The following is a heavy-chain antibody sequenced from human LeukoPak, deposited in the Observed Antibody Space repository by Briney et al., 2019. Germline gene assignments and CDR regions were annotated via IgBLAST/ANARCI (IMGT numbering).Heavy chain of an antibody. CDR1: GYTFTSFY. CDR2: INPSGGST. J-gene: IGHJ6*03. CDR3: ARDIVIVPAPIGAAGLGLGISDCYFYYMDV. D-gene: IGHD2-2*02. Sequence: ASVTVSCKASGYTFTSFYMHWVRQAPGQGPEWMGIINPSGGSTSYAQEFQGRVTMTRDMSTSTVYMELSSLRSEDTAVYYCARDIVIVPAPIGAAGLGLGISDCYFYYMDVWGKGTTVTVSS. V-gene: IGHV1-46*01.